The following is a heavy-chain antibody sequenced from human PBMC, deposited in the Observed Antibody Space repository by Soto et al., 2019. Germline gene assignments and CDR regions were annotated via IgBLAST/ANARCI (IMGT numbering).Heavy chain of an antibody. V-gene: IGHV3-30*18. Sequence: QVQLVESGGGVVQPGRSLRLSCAASGFTFSSYGMHWVRQAPGKGPEWVAVIRYDGSDKYYADSVKGRFTISRDNSKNTLYLQMNGLRAEDTAVYHCAKDRYDFQHAPYYFDNWGQGTLVTVSS. D-gene: IGHD1-20*01. J-gene: IGHJ4*02. CDR3: AKDRYDFQHAPYYFDN. CDR1: GFTFSSYG. CDR2: IRYDGSDK.